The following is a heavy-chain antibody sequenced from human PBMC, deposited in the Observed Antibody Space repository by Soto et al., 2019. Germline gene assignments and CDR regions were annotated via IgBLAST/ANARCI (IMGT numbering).Heavy chain of an antibody. D-gene: IGHD6-19*01. Sequence: EVQLWESGGGLVQPGGSLRLSCAASGFTFSSYAMNWVRQAPGKGLEWVSVISGSGGSTYYADSVKGRFTISRDNSKNTLYLQMNSLRVEDTAVYYCASRSSGWYFDYWGQGTLVTVSS. CDR3: ASRSSGWYFDY. J-gene: IGHJ4*02. CDR1: GFTFSSYA. V-gene: IGHV3-23*01. CDR2: ISGSGGST.